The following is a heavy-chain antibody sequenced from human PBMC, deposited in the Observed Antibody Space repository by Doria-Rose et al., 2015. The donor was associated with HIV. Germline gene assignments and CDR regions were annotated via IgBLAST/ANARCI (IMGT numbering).Heavy chain of an antibody. CDR2: LNVGNGDT. D-gene: IGHD6-13*01. CDR3: ARIHSLSSSSLGH. V-gene: IGHV1-3*01. CDR1: GYPFSASA. J-gene: IGHJ4*02. Sequence: SGYPFSASAIHWVRQSPGQRLEWMGWLNVGNGDTRYSRKFQDRVTITSDTPANTGYMALSSLRSEDTAVYYCARIHSLSSSSLGHWGQGTLGTVSS.